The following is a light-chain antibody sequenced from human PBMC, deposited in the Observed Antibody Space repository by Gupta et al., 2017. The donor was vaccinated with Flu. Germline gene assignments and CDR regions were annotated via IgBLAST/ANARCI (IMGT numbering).Light chain of an antibody. J-gene: IGLJ3*02. V-gene: IGLV7-46*01. Sequence: QALVTQEPSLTVSPAGTVTLTCGSSTGAVTDAHYPYWFQQKPGLAPSVLCDNTIHNPSWTPARSAAYLLGANAVPNTSGAQPDDDAYYYCALQYSAERMVFGGGTKLTVL. CDR3: ALQYSAERMV. CDR1: TGAVTDAHY. CDR2: NTI.